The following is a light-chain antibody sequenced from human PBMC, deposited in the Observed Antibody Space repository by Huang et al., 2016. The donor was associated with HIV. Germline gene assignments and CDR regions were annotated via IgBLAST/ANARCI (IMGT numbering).Light chain of an antibody. CDR3: QQYYNIPWT. J-gene: IGKJ1*01. V-gene: IGKV4-1*01. CDR1: QSVLYISNNKEY. Sequence: DIVLTQSPDSLAVSLGERATINCKSSQSVLYISNNKEYLAWYQKKPGQSPKLLIYWASTRESGVPDRFSGSGSGTDFTLTISDLQAGDVAVYYCQQYYNIPWTFGQGTKVEIK. CDR2: WAS.